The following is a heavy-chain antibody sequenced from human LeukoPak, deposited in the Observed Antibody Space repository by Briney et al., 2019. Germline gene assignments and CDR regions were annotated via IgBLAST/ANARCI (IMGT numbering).Heavy chain of an antibody. D-gene: IGHD6-13*01. CDR3: ARTAQEMPSKGKYSSSWYDAGGYYGMDV. V-gene: IGHV1-3*01. CDR1: GYTFTSYA. Sequence: ASVKVSCKASGYTFTSYAMHWVRQAPGQRLEWMGWINAGNGNTKYSQKFQGRVTITRDTSASTAYMELSSLRSEDTAVYYCARTAQEMPSKGKYSSSWYDAGGYYGMDVWGQGTTVTVSS. J-gene: IGHJ6*02. CDR2: INAGNGNT.